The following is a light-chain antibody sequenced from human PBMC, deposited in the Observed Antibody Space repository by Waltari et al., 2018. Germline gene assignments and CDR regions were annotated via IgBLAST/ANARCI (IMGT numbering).Light chain of an antibody. J-gene: IGLJ2*01. CDR3: ASHTDIRPMI. Sequence: QSALTQPASMSGSPGQSITISCTGTSSAVGAYDFVSWYQQHPGKAPKLMIYDVSKWPSGVSNRFSGSKSGNTASLTISGLQTEDEAVYYCASHTDIRPMIFGGGTKLTVL. CDR2: DVS. CDR1: SSAVGAYDF. V-gene: IGLV2-14*03.